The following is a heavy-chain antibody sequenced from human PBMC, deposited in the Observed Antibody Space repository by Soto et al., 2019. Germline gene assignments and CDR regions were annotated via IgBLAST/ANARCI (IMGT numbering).Heavy chain of an antibody. Sequence: GESLKISCKGSGYSFTSYWIGWVRQMPGKGLEWMGIIYPGDSDTRYSPSFQGQVTISADKSISTAYLQWSSLKASDTAMYYCARHPFSNDYYYYYMDAWGKGTTVTVSS. CDR1: GYSFTSYW. D-gene: IGHD2-2*01. J-gene: IGHJ6*03. V-gene: IGHV5-51*01. CDR2: IYPGDSDT. CDR3: ARHPFSNDYYYYYMDA.